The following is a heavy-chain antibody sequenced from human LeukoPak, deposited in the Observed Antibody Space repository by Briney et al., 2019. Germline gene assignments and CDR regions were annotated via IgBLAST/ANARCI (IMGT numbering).Heavy chain of an antibody. D-gene: IGHD3-10*01. Sequence: SQTLSLTCAVSGGSISSGGYYWSWIRQPPGKGLEWIGEINHSGSTNYNPSLKSRVTISVDTSKNHFSLKLTFVTAADTAVYYCARSGFYGSGRLDPWGQGTLVTVSS. J-gene: IGHJ5*02. V-gene: IGHV4-30-2*01. CDR2: INHSGST. CDR1: GGSISSGGYY. CDR3: ARSGFYGSGRLDP.